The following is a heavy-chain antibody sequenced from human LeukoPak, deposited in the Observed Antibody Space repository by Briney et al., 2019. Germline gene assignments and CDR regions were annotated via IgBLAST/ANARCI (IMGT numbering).Heavy chain of an antibody. Sequence: ASVKVSCKVSGYTLTELSMHWVRQAPGKGLEWMGGFDPEDGETIYAQKFQGRVTMTEDTSTDTAYMELSSLRSEDTAAYYCATSGSGWPPNAFDIWGQGTMVTVSS. CDR3: ATSGSGWPPNAFDI. CDR1: GYTLTELS. J-gene: IGHJ3*02. CDR2: FDPEDGET. V-gene: IGHV1-24*01. D-gene: IGHD6-19*01.